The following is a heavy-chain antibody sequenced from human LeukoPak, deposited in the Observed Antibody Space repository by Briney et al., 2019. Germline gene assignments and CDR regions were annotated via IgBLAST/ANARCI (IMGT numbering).Heavy chain of an antibody. J-gene: IGHJ4*02. Sequence: VASVKVSCKASGYTFTSYDINWVRQAPGQGLEWMGRIIPILGIANYAQKFQGRVTITADKSTSTAYMELSSLRSEDTAVYYCARDMNKGSSGYYYGPFDYWGQGTLVTVSS. CDR1: GYTFTSYD. V-gene: IGHV1-69*04. D-gene: IGHD3-22*01. CDR2: IIPILGIA. CDR3: ARDMNKGSSGYYYGPFDY.